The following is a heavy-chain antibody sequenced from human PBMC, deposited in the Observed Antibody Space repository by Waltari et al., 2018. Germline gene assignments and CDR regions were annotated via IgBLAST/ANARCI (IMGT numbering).Heavy chain of an antibody. CDR2: VNTQTGNP. V-gene: IGHV7-4-1*01. CDR1: GYTFTDYA. J-gene: IGHJ4*02. Sequence: EQSGSELKRPGASVRISCLTSGYTFTDYAINWVRQAPGQGLQWLGWVNTQTGNPTYAQGLSRRFVFSVDTSVATAYLQIDSLTTSDSAVYFCSREALVGTNTIVDYWGRGTLVTV. D-gene: IGHD1-26*01. CDR3: SREALVGTNTIVDY.